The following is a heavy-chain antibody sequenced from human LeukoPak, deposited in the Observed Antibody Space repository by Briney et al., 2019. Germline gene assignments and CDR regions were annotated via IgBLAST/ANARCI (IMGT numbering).Heavy chain of an antibody. Sequence: SETLSLTCAVYGESFSGYYWSWIRQPPGKGLEWIGEINHSGSTDYNPSLKSRLSISVDTSKIQFSLRLSSVTVADTAVYYCARTPLRGATFFTSYPNWFDTWGQGTLVTVSS. CDR1: GESFSGYY. CDR3: ARTPLRGATFFTSYPNWFDT. D-gene: IGHD3-10*01. CDR2: INHSGST. J-gene: IGHJ5*02. V-gene: IGHV4-34*01.